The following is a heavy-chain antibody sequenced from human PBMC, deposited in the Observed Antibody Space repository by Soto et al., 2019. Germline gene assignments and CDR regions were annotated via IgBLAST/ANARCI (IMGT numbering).Heavy chain of an antibody. Sequence: EVQLLESGGGLVQPGGSLRLSCAASGFTFSSYAMSWVRQAPGKGLEWVSAISGSGGSTYYADSVKGRFTISRDNSKNTLYLQMNSLRAEDTAVYYCAKVSKPNHADSSGSKRPYFDYWGQGTLVTVSS. D-gene: IGHD3-22*01. J-gene: IGHJ4*02. CDR2: ISGSGGST. CDR1: GFTFSSYA. V-gene: IGHV3-23*01. CDR3: AKVSKPNHADSSGSKRPYFDY.